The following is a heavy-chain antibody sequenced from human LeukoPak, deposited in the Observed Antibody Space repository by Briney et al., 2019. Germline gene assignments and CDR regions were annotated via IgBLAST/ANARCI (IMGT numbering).Heavy chain of an antibody. J-gene: IGHJ3*02. CDR2: IYYNGNT. V-gene: IGHV4-31*03. CDR3: VRNFDSYNAFDI. CDR1: GGSISSGAYY. D-gene: IGHD3-22*01. Sequence: SETLSPTCTVSGGSISSGAYYWSWIRQHPGKGLEWIGYIYYNGNTYYNPSLKSRLTISGDTSKNQFSLKLSSVTAADTAVYYCVRNFDSYNAFDIWGQGTMVTVSS.